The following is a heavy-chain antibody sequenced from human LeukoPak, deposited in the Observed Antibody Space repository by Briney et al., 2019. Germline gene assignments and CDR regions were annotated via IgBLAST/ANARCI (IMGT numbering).Heavy chain of an antibody. J-gene: IGHJ3*02. CDR2: ISYDGSNK. CDR3: XRDHLGASDAFDI. Sequence: GGSLRLSCAASGFTFSSYAMPWVRQAPGKGLEWVAVISYDGSNKYYADSVKGRFTISRDNSKNTLYLQMNSLRAGDTAVYYCXRDHLGASDAFDIWGQGTMVTVSS. CDR1: GFTFSSYA. V-gene: IGHV3-30-3*01.